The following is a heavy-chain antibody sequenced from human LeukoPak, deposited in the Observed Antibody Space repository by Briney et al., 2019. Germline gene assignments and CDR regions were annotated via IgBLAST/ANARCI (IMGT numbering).Heavy chain of an antibody. CDR3: AKEKLPSGYSFLTDY. CDR1: GFSSYG. V-gene: IGHV3-30*02. CDR2: IWYDESNK. J-gene: IGHJ4*02. D-gene: IGHD5-18*01. Sequence: GGSLRLSCAASGFSSYGMHWVRQAPGKGLEWVAVIWYDESNKYYADSVKGRFTISRDDSKSTLYLQMNSLRPEDTAVYYCAKEKLPSGYSFLTDYWGQGTLVTVSS.